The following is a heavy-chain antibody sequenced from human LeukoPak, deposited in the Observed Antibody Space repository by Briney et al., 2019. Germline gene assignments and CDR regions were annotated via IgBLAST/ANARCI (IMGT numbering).Heavy chain of an antibody. J-gene: IGHJ3*02. D-gene: IGHD4-11*01. CDR1: GFTFSSYW. Sequence: PGGSLRLSCAASGFTFSSYWMNWARQAPGKGLEWISFINFKSEDIRYADSVEGRFIISRDNARKSLYLHMNSLRAEDTAVYYCARDKDYASDMWGQGTMVTVAS. CDR2: INFKSEDI. CDR3: ARDKDYASDM. V-gene: IGHV3-48*01.